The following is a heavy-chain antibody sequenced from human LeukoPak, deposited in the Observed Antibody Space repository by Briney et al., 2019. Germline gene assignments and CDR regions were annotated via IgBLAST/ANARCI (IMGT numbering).Heavy chain of an antibody. D-gene: IGHD6-13*01. Sequence: SETLSLTCTVSGGSISSYYWSWIRQTPGKGLEWIAYIHDSGSTYNNPSLKTRLSISIDTSKNQFSLKLNSVTAADTALYYCARVVAAAGNNWFDPWGQGTLVTVSS. J-gene: IGHJ5*02. V-gene: IGHV4-59*12. CDR3: ARVVAAAGNNWFDP. CDR1: GGSISSYY. CDR2: IHDSGST.